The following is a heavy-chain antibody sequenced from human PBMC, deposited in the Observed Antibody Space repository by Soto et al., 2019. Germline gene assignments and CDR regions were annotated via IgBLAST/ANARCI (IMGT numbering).Heavy chain of an antibody. CDR3: AREDDGGDRDYYGLDV. Sequence: QVQLQESGPGLVRPSQTLTLTCTVSGGSISPDHYHWTWIRQTPGKGLEGIGYIHYSGSIHFKPSLQSRFCMSVDTSKTLFSLNLSSVTAADTAVYFCAREDDGGDRDYYGLDVWGQGTTVTVSS. V-gene: IGHV4-30-4*01. J-gene: IGHJ6*02. CDR1: GGSISPDHYH. CDR2: IHYSGSI. D-gene: IGHD2-21*02.